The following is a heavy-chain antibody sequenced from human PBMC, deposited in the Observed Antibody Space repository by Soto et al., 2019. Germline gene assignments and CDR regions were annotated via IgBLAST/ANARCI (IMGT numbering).Heavy chain of an antibody. CDR3: AKRPLYYDILTGYYEADAFDI. Sequence: LSLTCAASGFTFSSYAMSWVRQAPGKGLEWVSAISGSGGSTYYADSVKGRFTISRDNSKNTLYLQMNSLRAEDTAVYYCAKRPLYYDILTGYYEADAFDIWGQGTMVTVSS. CDR1: GFTFSSYA. V-gene: IGHV3-23*01. J-gene: IGHJ3*02. D-gene: IGHD3-9*01. CDR2: ISGSGGST.